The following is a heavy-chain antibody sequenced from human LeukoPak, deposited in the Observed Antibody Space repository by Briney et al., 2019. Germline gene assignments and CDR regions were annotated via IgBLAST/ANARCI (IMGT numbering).Heavy chain of an antibody. CDR2: ISYEGDNK. V-gene: IGHV3-30-3*01. Sequence: PGTSLRLSCAASGFTFSSYAMHWVRQAPGKGLEWVATISYEGDNKYYVDSLKGRFTISRDNSKNTLYLQMNSLRAEDTAVYYCAKVRSYQLPYYFDYWGQGTLVTVSS. CDR3: AKVRSYQLPYYFDY. J-gene: IGHJ4*02. CDR1: GFTFSSYA. D-gene: IGHD2-2*01.